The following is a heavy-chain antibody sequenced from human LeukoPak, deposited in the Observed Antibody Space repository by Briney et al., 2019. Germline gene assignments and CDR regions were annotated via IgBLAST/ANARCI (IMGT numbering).Heavy chain of an antibody. D-gene: IGHD4-23*01. CDR1: GGSISSGDYY. Sequence: SQTLSLTCTVSGGSISSGDYYWSWIRQPPGKGLEWIGYIYYSGSTYYNPSLKSRVTISVDRSKNQFSLKLSSVTAADTAVYYCASLRADGGNYPRFDYWGQGALVTVSA. V-gene: IGHV4-30-4*08. CDR2: IYYSGST. CDR3: ASLRADGGNYPRFDY. J-gene: IGHJ4*02.